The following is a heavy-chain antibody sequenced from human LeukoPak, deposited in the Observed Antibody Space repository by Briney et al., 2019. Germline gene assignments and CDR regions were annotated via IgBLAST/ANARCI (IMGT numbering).Heavy chain of an antibody. CDR1: GFTFSSSG. Sequence: GGSLRLSCAASGFTFSSSGMHWVRQAPGKGLEWVAFIRYDGSKKYYADSVKGRFTISRDNSKNTLYLQMHSLRDEDTAVYYCAPLGYCSGDSCYSIPDAFGVWGQGTMVTVSS. D-gene: IGHD2-15*01. V-gene: IGHV3-30*02. J-gene: IGHJ3*01. CDR2: IRYDGSKK. CDR3: APLGYCSGDSCYSIPDAFGV.